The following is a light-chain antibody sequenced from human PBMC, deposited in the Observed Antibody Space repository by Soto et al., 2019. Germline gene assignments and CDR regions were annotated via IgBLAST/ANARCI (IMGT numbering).Light chain of an antibody. CDR2: WAS. Sequence: DIVMTQSPDSLAVSLGERATIYCKSSQSVLYSSNNKNYLAWYQQKPGQPPKLLIFWASTRESGVPDRFSGSGSGTDFTLTISSLQAEDVEVYYCQQYYDTPYSFGQGTKLEIK. V-gene: IGKV4-1*01. J-gene: IGKJ2*03. CDR1: QSVLYSSNNKNY. CDR3: QQYYDTPYS.